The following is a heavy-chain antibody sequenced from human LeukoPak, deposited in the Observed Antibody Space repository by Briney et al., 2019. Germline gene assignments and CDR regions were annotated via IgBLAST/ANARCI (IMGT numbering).Heavy chain of an antibody. CDR3: ARGSGELLWFGELGFDY. CDR2: IYYSGST. Sequence: PSETLSLTCTVSGGSISSYYWSWIRQPPGKGLEWIGYIYYSGSTNYNPSLKSRVTISVDTSKNQFSLKLSSVTAADTAVYYCARGSGELLWFGELGFDYWGQGTLVTVSS. J-gene: IGHJ4*02. D-gene: IGHD3-10*01. V-gene: IGHV4-59*01. CDR1: GGSISSYY.